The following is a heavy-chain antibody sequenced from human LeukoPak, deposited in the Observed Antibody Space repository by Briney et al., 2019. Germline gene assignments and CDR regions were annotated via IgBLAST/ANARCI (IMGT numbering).Heavy chain of an antibody. J-gene: IGHJ4*02. CDR1: GGFFSGYY. Sequence: PSETLSLTCAVYGGFFSGYYWSWIRQPPGKGLEWIGEINHSGSTNYNPSLKSRVTISVDTSKNQFSLKLSSVTAADTAVYYCAGSTGPFDYWGQGTLVTVSS. CDR2: INHSGST. D-gene: IGHD1-1*01. V-gene: IGHV4-34*01. CDR3: AGSTGPFDY.